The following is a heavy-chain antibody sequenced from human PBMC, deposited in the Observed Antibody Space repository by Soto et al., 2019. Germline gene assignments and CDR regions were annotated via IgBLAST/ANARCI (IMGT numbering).Heavy chain of an antibody. CDR1: GYTFTSYY. Sequence: QVQLVQSGAEVKKPGASVKVSCKASGYTFTSYYMHWVRQAPGQGLEWMGIINPSGGSTSYAQKCEGKAPCSGDTPRTKVNRGLSGLKSEDGAVYYWARGGAAIYGAQGTLVPVS. D-gene: IGHD3-16*01. CDR2: INPSGGST. V-gene: IGHV1-46*01. J-gene: IGHJ4*02. CDR3: ARGGAAIY.